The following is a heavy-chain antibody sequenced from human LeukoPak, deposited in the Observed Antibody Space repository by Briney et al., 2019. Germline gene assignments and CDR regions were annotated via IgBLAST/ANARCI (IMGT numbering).Heavy chain of an antibody. Sequence: SQTLSLTCTVSGGSISSGGYYWSWIRQHPGKGLEWIGNLYNSGTTYYNPSLKSRVTISVDTSKNQFSLKLSSVTAADTAMYYCARLYYYESSGYWNYFDYWDQGTLVTVSS. CDR2: LYNSGTT. D-gene: IGHD3-22*01. CDR1: GGSISSGGYY. CDR3: ARLYYYESSGYWNYFDY. V-gene: IGHV4-31*03. J-gene: IGHJ4*02.